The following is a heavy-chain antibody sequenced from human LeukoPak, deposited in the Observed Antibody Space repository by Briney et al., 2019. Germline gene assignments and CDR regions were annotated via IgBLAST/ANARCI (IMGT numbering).Heavy chain of an antibody. Sequence: PGGSLRLSCAASGFTFSSYATSWVRQAPGKGLEWVSAISGSGGSTYHADSVKGRFTISRDNSKNTLYLQMNSLRAEDTAVYYCAKGREAGYYPYYYYGMDVWGQGTTVTVSS. CDR2: ISGSGGST. CDR1: GFTFSSYA. CDR3: AKGREAGYYPYYYYGMDV. J-gene: IGHJ6*02. D-gene: IGHD3-22*01. V-gene: IGHV3-23*01.